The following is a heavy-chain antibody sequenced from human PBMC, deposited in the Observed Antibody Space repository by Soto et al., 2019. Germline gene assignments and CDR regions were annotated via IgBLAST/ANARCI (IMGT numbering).Heavy chain of an antibody. D-gene: IGHD6-19*01. Sequence: QVQLVQSGAEVKKPGSSVKVSCKASGGTFSSYAISWVRQAPGQGLEWMGGIIPNFGTANYAQKFQGRVTITADESTSTAYMELSSLRYEDTAGYYCARQESIAVAGSYYYYGMDVWGQGTTVTVSS. V-gene: IGHV1-69*01. CDR2: IIPNFGTA. CDR1: GGTFSSYA. J-gene: IGHJ6*02. CDR3: ARQESIAVAGSYYYYGMDV.